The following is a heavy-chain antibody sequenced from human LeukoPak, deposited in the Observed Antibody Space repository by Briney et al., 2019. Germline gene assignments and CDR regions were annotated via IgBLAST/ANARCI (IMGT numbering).Heavy chain of an antibody. V-gene: IGHV4-4*09. CDR3: ARLTRLSTSPDRYYLDY. Sequence: SETLSLTCTVSGDSISSYYWSWIRQPPGKGLEWIGYIYTSGGTNYIPSLKGRVTISIDTSKNQFSLKLSPVTAADSAVYYCARLTRLSTSPDRYYLDYWGQGTLVTVSS. CDR2: IYTSGGT. D-gene: IGHD6-6*01. CDR1: GDSISSYY. J-gene: IGHJ4*02.